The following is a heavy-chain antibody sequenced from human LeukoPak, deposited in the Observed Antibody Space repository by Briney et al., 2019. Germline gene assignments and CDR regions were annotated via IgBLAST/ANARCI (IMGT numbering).Heavy chain of an antibody. CDR2: IIPIFGTA. CDR3: ARDLFEHYYGSGSLTY. Sequence: SSVKVSCKASGGTFSSYAISWVRQAPGQGLEWMGGIIPIFGTANYAQKFQGRVTITADESTSTAYMELSSLRSEDTAVYYCARDLFEHYYGSGSLTYWGQGTLVTVSS. J-gene: IGHJ4*02. V-gene: IGHV1-69*01. D-gene: IGHD3-10*01. CDR1: GGTFSSYA.